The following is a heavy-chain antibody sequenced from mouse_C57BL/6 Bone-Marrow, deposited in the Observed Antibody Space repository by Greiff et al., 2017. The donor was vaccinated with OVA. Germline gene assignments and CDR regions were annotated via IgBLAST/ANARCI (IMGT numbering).Heavy chain of an antibody. D-gene: IGHD2-5*01. J-gene: IGHJ3*01. CDR3: ARNSKGAWFAY. CDR1: GYTFTNYW. CDR2: IYPGGGYT. V-gene: IGHV1-63*01. Sequence: ESGAELVRPGTSVKMSCKASGYTFTNYWIGWAKQRPGHGLEWIGDIYPGGGYTNYNEKFKGKATLTADKSSSTAYMQFSSLTSEDSAIYYCARNSKGAWFAYWGQGTLVTVSA.